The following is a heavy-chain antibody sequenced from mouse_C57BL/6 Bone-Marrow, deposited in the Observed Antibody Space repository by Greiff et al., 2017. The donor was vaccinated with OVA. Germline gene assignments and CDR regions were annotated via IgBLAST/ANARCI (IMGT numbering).Heavy chain of an antibody. CDR1: GYSFTGYY. V-gene: IGHV1-43*01. D-gene: IGHD2-10*01. CDR2: INPSTGGT. Sequence: VQLQQSGPELVKPGASVKISCKASGYSFTGYYMHWVKQSPEKSLEWIGEINPSTGGTSYNQKFKGKATLTVAKSSSTAYMQLKSLTSENSAVYYGAREGPYYGAWFAYWGQGTLVTVSA. J-gene: IGHJ3*01. CDR3: AREGPYYGAWFAY.